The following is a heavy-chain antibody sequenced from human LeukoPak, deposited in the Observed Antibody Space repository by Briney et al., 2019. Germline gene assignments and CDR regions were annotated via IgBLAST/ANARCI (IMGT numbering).Heavy chain of an antibody. CDR3: AKDFATGYSSGWYVY. V-gene: IGHV3-30*18. CDR1: GFTLSSYG. D-gene: IGHD6-19*01. Sequence: PGGSLRLSCAASGFTLSSYGMHWVRQAPGKGLEWVAVTSYDGSNRYYADSVKGRFTISRDNSKNTLYLQMNSLRAEDAAVYYCAKDFATGYSSGWYVYWGQGTLVTVSS. CDR2: TSYDGSNR. J-gene: IGHJ4*02.